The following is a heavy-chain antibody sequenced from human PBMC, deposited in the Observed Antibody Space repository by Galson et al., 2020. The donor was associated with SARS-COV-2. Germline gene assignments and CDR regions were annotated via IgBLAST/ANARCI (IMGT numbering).Heavy chain of an antibody. Sequence: GESLKISCAASGLPFSSFAMGWLRQAPGKGLEWVSTIDGSGARTYYADSVKGRFTISRDNSKNTLYPQLTSLRAGDTAVDYRAADPFTVTSFDYWGPGTLVTVSS. D-gene: IGHD4-4*01. J-gene: IGHJ4*02. CDR2: IDGSGART. V-gene: IGHV3-23*01. CDR1: GLPFSSFA. CDR3: AADPFTVTSFDY.